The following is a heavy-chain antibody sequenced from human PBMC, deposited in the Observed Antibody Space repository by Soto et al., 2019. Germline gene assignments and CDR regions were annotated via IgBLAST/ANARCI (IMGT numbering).Heavy chain of an antibody. V-gene: IGHV5-10-1*01. CDR3: ARHYSPNVAARPYYYYGMDV. CDR1: GYSFTSYW. CDR2: IDPSDSYT. Sequence: PGESLKISCKGSGYSFTSYWISWVRQMPGKGLEWMGRIDPSDSYTNYSPSFQGHVTISADKSISTAYLQWSSLKASDTAMYYCARHYSPNVAARPYYYYGMDVWGQGTTVTVSS. J-gene: IGHJ6*02. D-gene: IGHD6-6*01.